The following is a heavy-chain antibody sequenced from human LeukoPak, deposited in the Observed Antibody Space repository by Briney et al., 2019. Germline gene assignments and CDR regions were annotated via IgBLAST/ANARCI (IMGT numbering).Heavy chain of an antibody. V-gene: IGHV3-23*01. CDR2: NSGSGGST. Sequence: GGSLRLSCAASGFTFNSYAMSWVRQAPGKGLEWVSANSGSGGSTYYADSVKGRFTISRENSKNTLYLQMNSLRAEDTAVYYCAITGSYYYDSSGPFDYWGQGTLVTVSS. J-gene: IGHJ4*02. CDR1: GFTFNSYA. D-gene: IGHD3-22*01. CDR3: AITGSYYYDSSGPFDY.